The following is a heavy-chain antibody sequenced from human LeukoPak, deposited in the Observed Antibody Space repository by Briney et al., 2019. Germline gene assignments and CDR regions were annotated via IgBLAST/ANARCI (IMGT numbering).Heavy chain of an antibody. CDR2: IYSGGST. J-gene: IGHJ4*02. D-gene: IGHD6-13*01. Sequence: PGGSLRLSCAASGFTFSSYAISWVRQAPGKGLEWVSVIYSGGSTYYADSVKGRFTISRDNSKNTLYLQMNSLRAEDTAVYYCARGGQQLAMGIDYWGQGTLVTVSS. CDR3: ARGGQQLAMGIDY. V-gene: IGHV3-66*01. CDR1: GFTFSSYA.